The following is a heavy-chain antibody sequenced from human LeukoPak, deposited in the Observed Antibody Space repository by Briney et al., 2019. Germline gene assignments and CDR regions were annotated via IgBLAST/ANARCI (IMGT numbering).Heavy chain of an antibody. CDR1: GASISSYY. CDR2: IYYSGST. CDR3: ARGRYYDILTGYYKYYFDY. D-gene: IGHD3-9*01. Sequence: TSETLSLTCPVAGASISSYYWRWIRQPPGKGLEWIGYIYYSGSTNSNPSLKSRVTISVDTSKNQFSLQLSSVTAADTAVYYCARGRYYDILTGYYKYYFDYWGQGTLVTVSS. V-gene: IGHV4-59*08. J-gene: IGHJ4*02.